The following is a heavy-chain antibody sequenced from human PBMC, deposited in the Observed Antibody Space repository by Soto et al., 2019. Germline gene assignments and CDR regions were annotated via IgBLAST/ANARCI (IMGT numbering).Heavy chain of an antibody. D-gene: IGHD6-19*01. V-gene: IGHV5-51*01. CDR3: VRYLAGTGSNWSEY. CDR2: IFPGDSDT. CDR1: GYSFTSYW. Sequence: GESLKISCKGSGYSFTSYWIGWVRQMPGKGLEWMGIIFPGDSDTRYSPSFQGQVTISADKSINTAYLQWFGLKASDTAMYYCVRYLAGTGSNWSEYWGQGTLVTVSS. J-gene: IGHJ4*02.